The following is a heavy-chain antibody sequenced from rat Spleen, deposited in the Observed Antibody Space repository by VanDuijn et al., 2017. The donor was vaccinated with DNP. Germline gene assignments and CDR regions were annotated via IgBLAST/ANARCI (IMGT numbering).Heavy chain of an antibody. V-gene: IGHV5-22*01. CDR2: ISYEGSNT. D-gene: IGHD1-4*01. CDR1: GFTFSDYY. CDR3: ARRVYPAQGGYLDY. Sequence: EVQLVESGGGLVQPGRSLKLSCAASGFTFSDYYMAWVRQAPKKGLEWVASISYEGSNTNYGDSVKGRFTISRDNAKSTLYLQMDSLRSEETATYYCARRVYPAQGGYLDYWGQGVMVTVSS. J-gene: IGHJ2*01.